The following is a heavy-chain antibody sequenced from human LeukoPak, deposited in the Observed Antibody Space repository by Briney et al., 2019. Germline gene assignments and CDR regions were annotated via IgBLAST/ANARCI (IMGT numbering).Heavy chain of an antibody. Sequence: PSETLSLTCTVSGGSTSSGDYYWSWIRQPPGKGLEWIGYIYYSGSTYYNPSLKSRVTISVDTSKNQFSLKLSSVTAADTAVYYCARYLYGDIVDYWGQGTLVTVSS. CDR2: IYYSGST. CDR1: GGSTSSGDYY. CDR3: ARYLYGDIVDY. V-gene: IGHV4-30-4*01. D-gene: IGHD5-12*01. J-gene: IGHJ4*02.